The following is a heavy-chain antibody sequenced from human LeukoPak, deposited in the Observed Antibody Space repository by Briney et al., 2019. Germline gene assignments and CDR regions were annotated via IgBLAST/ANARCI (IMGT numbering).Heavy chain of an antibody. CDR2: IYHSGST. D-gene: IGHD6-13*01. CDR3: ASYSIAAAGSFDY. CDR1: GYSISSGYY. V-gene: IGHV4-38-2*02. J-gene: IGHJ4*02. Sequence: KPSETLSLTCTVSGYSISSGYYWGWIRQPPGKGLEWIGSIYHSGSTYYNPSLKSRVTISVDTSKNQFSLKLSSVTAADTAVYYCASYSIAAAGSFDYWGQGTLVTVSS.